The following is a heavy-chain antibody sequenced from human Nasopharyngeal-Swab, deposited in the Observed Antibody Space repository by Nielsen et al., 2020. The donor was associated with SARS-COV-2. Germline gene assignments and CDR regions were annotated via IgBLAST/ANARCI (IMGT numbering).Heavy chain of an antibody. CDR2: IYHSGST. CDR3: ARGSGDRWNNWQLDDY. V-gene: IGHV4-4*02. CDR1: GGSFTSGLW. Sequence: SETLSLTCAVSGGSFTSGLWWTWVRQPPGKGLEWIGEIYHSGSTNYNPSLKSRVTISVDTSKNQFSLKLTSVTAADTAVYYCARGSGDRWNNWQLDDYWGRGTLVTVSS. D-gene: IGHD1/OR15-1a*01. J-gene: IGHJ4*02.